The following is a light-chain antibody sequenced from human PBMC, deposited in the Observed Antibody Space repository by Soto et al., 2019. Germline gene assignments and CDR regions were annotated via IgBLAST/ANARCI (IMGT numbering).Light chain of an antibody. CDR3: CSYARSSTAV. Sequence: QSALTQPASVSGSPGQSITISCTGTSSDVGSYNLVSWYQQHPGKAPKLMIYEATKRPSGVSNLFSGSKSGNTASMTISGLQAEDEADYYCCSYARSSTAVFGGGTKLTVL. CDR1: SSDVGSYNL. J-gene: IGLJ3*02. V-gene: IGLV2-23*01. CDR2: EAT.